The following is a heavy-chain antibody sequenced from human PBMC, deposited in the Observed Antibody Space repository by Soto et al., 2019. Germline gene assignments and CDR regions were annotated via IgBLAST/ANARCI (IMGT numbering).Heavy chain of an antibody. CDR3: ARLIRQWLDEVGYGMDV. Sequence: TLSLTCALDGGSFASYYSSCIRHPPGKRQEWIRESNHSARTNYTPSIKSRVTISVHTSKTQSSPKLSSVTAADTAVYYCARLIRQWLDEVGYGMDVWGPGTTVNVSS. CDR2: SNHSART. J-gene: IGHJ6*02. V-gene: IGHV4-34*01. D-gene: IGHD6-19*01. CDR1: GGSFASYY.